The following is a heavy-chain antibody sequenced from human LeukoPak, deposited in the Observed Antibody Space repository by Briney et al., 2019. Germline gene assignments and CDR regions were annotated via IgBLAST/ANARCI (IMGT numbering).Heavy chain of an antibody. Sequence: GGSLRLSCAASGFTFSSDSMNWVRQAPGKGLEWVSSISDISDYIYYADSVKGRFTISRDNAKKSPYLQMNSLRAEDTAVYYCARNAYGAQTPSDVWGQGTTVTVSS. D-gene: IGHD4-17*01. CDR2: ISDISDYI. J-gene: IGHJ6*02. CDR3: ARNAYGAQTPSDV. V-gene: IGHV3-21*04. CDR1: GFTFSSDS.